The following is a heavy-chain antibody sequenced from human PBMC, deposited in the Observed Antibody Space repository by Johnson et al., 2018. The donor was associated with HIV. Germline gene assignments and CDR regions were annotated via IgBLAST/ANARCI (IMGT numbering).Heavy chain of an antibody. Sequence: QVQLVESGGGVVQPGRSLRLSCAASGFTFNNYAMHWVRQAAGKGLEWVAVISYDGSNKYYADSVKGRFTISRDNSKNTLYLQMNSLRAEDTAVYYCAKGLGAGDDAFDIWGQGTMVTVSS. J-gene: IGHJ3*02. CDR3: AKGLGAGDDAFDI. CDR2: ISYDGSNK. D-gene: IGHD6-25*01. V-gene: IGHV3-30*04. CDR1: GFTFNNYA.